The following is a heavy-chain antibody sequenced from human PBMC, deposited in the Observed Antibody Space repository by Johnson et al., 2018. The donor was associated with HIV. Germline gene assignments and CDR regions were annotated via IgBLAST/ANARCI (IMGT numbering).Heavy chain of an antibody. Sequence: QVQLVESGGGLVKPGGSLRLSCAGSGFTFSDHYMSWVRQAPGKGLEWVSFISSSGSTIYYSDSVKGRFTISRDNAKNSLYLQMNSLRAEDTAVYYCAREGLWWGAFDIWGQGTMVTVSS. V-gene: IGHV3-11*04. CDR3: AREGLWWGAFDI. CDR2: ISSSGSTI. J-gene: IGHJ3*02. D-gene: IGHD2-21*01. CDR1: GFTFSDHY.